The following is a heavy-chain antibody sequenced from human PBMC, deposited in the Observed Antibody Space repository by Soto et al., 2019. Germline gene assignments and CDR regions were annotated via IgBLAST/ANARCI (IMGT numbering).Heavy chain of an antibody. CDR1: GYTFTSYA. CDR2: INAGNGNT. J-gene: IGHJ4*02. V-gene: IGHV1-3*01. CDR3: ARDNRSGYYFDY. D-gene: IGHD3-22*01. Sequence: VASVKVSCKASGYTFTSYAMHWVRQAPGQRLEWMGWINAGNGNTKYSQKFQGRVTITRDTSASTAYMELSSLRSEDTAVYYCARDNRSGYYFDYWGQGTLVTVSS.